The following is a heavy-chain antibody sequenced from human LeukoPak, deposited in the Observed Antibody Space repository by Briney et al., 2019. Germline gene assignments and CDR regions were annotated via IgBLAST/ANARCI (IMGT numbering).Heavy chain of an antibody. CDR1: GYTFNDYH. V-gene: IGHV1-46*02. Sequence: ASVTVSCKASGYTFNDYHVHWVRQAPGQGLEWMGVMYPTSGGANYAQNFQGRVTMTSDTSTSTVYMDLSSLRSEDTAVYYCARDSSRWSTDYWGQGTLVTVSS. D-gene: IGHD6-13*01. CDR2: MYPTSGGA. J-gene: IGHJ4*02. CDR3: ARDSSRWSTDY.